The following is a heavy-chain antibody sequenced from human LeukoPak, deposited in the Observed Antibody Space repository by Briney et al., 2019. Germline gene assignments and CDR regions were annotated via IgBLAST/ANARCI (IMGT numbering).Heavy chain of an antibody. CDR1: GFTFSSYE. V-gene: IGHV3-48*03. CDR3: ARHSSSSNAFDI. J-gene: IGHJ3*02. D-gene: IGHD6-6*01. Sequence: GGSLTLSCAASGFTFSSYEMNWVRQAPGKGLEWVSYISSSGSTIYYADSVKGRFTISRDNAKNSLYLQMNSLRAEDTAVYYCARHSSSSNAFDIWGQGTMVTVSS. CDR2: ISSSGSTI.